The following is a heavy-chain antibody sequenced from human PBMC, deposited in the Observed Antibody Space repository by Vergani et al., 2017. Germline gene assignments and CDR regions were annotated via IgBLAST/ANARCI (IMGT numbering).Heavy chain of an antibody. J-gene: IGHJ4*02. CDR2: IYYSGST. CDR1: GGSISSHY. CDR3: AREPNDYGVDY. V-gene: IGHV4-59*11. Sequence: QVQLQESGPGLVKPSETLSLTCTVSGGSISSHYWSWIRQPPGKGLEWIGYIYYSGSTYYNPSLKSRVTISVDTSKNQFSLKLSSVTAADTAVYYCAREPNDYGVDYWGQGTLVTVSS. D-gene: IGHD4-17*01.